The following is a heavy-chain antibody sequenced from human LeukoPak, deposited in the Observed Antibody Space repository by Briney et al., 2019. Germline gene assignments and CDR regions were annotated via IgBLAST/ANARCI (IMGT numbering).Heavy chain of an antibody. D-gene: IGHD2-2*01. CDR1: GFTFSSYA. J-gene: IGHJ4*02. V-gene: IGHV3-23*01. CDR2: ISGSGGST. CDR3: AKIPDPSHIVVVPAYFDY. Sequence: PGGSLRLSCAASGFTFSSYAMSWVRQAPGKGLEWVSAISGSGGSTYYADPVKGRFTISRDNSKNTLYLQMNSLRAEDTAVYYCAKIPDPSHIVVVPAYFDYWGQGTLVTVSS.